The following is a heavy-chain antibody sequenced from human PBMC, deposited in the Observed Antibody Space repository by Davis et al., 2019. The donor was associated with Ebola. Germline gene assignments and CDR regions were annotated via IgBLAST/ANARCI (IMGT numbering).Heavy chain of an antibody. D-gene: IGHD4-17*01. Sequence: PSETLSLTCTVSGGSISSYYWSWIRQPAGKGLEWIGRIFTSGITDYSPSVKSRVTMSVDTSKNQFSLKLSSVTAADTAVYYCARDRSGDYVGFDIWGQGTRVTVSS. CDR1: GGSISSYY. J-gene: IGHJ3*02. CDR2: IFTSGIT. CDR3: ARDRSGDYVGFDI. V-gene: IGHV4-4*07.